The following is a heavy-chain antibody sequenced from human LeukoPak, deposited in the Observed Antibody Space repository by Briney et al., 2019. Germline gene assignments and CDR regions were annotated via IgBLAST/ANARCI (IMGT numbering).Heavy chain of an antibody. J-gene: IGHJ4*02. CDR3: AKAPAGIRRPLEY. V-gene: IGHV3-53*01. CDR2: LYTGGGT. Sequence: GGSLRLSCAASGFIVSDNYMSWVRQAPGRGLEWVSVLYTGGGTYYTDSVNGRFTISRDTYKNTLFLQMNSLRVEDTAIYYCAKAPAGIRRPLEYWGQGSLVTVSS. D-gene: IGHD2-2*02. CDR1: GFIVSDNY.